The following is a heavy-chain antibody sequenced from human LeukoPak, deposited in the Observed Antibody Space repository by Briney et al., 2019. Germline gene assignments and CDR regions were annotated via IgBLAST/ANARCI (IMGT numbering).Heavy chain of an antibody. CDR2: ISSDGNNR. V-gene: IGHV3-30*18. CDR3: AKVRVDYDFWSGLDY. CDR1: GFTFSSSV. D-gene: IGHD3-3*01. J-gene: IGHJ4*02. Sequence: GRSLRLSCAASGFTFSSSVMHWVRQAPGKGLEWVAGISSDGNNRYYVDSVKGRFTISRDNSKNTLYLQMNSLRAEDTAVYYCAKVRVDYDFWSGLDYWGQGTLVTVSS.